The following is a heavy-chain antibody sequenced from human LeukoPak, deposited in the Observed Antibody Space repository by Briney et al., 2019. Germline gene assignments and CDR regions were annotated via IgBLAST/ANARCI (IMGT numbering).Heavy chain of an antibody. Sequence: PGRSLRLSCAASGFTFDDYAMHRVRQAPGKGLEWVSGISWNSGSIGYADSVKGRFTISRDNAKNSLYLQMNSLRAEDTALYYCAKVPSRYYFYGMDVWGQGTTVTVSS. V-gene: IGHV3-9*01. D-gene: IGHD2-2*01. CDR3: AKVPSRYYFYGMDV. CDR1: GFTFDDYA. J-gene: IGHJ6*02. CDR2: ISWNSGSI.